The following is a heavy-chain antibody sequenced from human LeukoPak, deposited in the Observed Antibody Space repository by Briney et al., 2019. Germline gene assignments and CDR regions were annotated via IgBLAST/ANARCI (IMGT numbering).Heavy chain of an antibody. D-gene: IGHD2-15*01. CDR2: IHCSGST. CDR3: ARIHSGAYPHYFDY. CDR1: GASISAYY. V-gene: IGHV4-59*01. Sequence: SQTLSLTCTVSGASISAYYWSWIRQSPGEGLEWIGYIHCSGSTHYNPSLKSRVTISVDTSKNQFSPMLTSVTAADTAMYCCARIHSGAYPHYFDYWGHRTLVTVSS. J-gene: IGHJ4*01.